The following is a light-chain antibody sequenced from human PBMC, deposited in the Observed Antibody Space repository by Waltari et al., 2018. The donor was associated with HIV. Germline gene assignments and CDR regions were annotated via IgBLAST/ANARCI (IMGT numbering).Light chain of an antibody. CDR1: SSDVGGYNS. CDR3: SSYTSSSTWV. V-gene: IGLV2-14*01. CDR2: EVS. Sequence: QSALTQPASVSGSPGQSITISCTGTSSDVGGYNSVSWYQQHPGKAPKLMIYEVSNRPSGVSNRFSGSKSGNTASLTISGLQAVDEADYYCSSYTSSSTWVFGGGTKLTVL. J-gene: IGLJ3*02.